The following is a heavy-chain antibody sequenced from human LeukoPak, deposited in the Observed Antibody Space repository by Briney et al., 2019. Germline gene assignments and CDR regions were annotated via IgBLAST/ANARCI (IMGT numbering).Heavy chain of an antibody. J-gene: IGHJ6*03. CDR3: ARRRSFGLPWTMDV. Sequence: SETLSLTCTVSGGSISSSNYYWGWIRQPPGKGLQWIGSVHYSGGTNYNPSLKGRVSISVDTSKNRFSLKLTSLTAADTAVYYCARRRSFGLPWTMDVWGKGITVTVSS. CDR1: GGSISSSNYY. CDR2: VHYSGGT. V-gene: IGHV4-39*01. D-gene: IGHD5-18*01.